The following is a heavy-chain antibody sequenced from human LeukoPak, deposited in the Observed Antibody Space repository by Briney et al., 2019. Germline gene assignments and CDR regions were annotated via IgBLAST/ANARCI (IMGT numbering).Heavy chain of an antibody. D-gene: IGHD6-13*01. J-gene: IGHJ4*02. CDR3: ARGRLAAAGDY. Sequence: SETLSLTCTVSGGSISSYYWSWIRQPPGKGLEWIGYIYYSGSTNYNPSLKSRVTISVDTSKNQFSLKLSSVTAADTAVYYCARGRLAAAGDYWGQGTLVTVSS. V-gene: IGHV4-59*01. CDR1: GGSISSYY. CDR2: IYYSGST.